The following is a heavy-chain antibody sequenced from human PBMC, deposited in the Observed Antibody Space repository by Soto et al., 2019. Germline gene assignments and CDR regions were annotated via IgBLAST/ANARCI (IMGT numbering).Heavy chain of an antibody. Sequence: DVQLVESGGGLVKPGGSLRLSCAASGFTLKNYSMTWVRQAPGKGLEWVSSISSNSNYKYYEDSLKVRFTISRDNAKNALYLQMSSLRAEDTAVYYCARARSTTWSGTTRGGFDPWGRGTLVTVAS. J-gene: IGHJ5*02. V-gene: IGHV3-21*06. CDR2: ISSNSNYK. D-gene: IGHD2-2*01. CDR3: ARARSTTWSGTTRGGFDP. CDR1: GFTLKNYS.